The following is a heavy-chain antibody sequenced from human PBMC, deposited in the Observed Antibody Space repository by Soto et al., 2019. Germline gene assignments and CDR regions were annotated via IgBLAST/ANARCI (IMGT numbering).Heavy chain of an antibody. V-gene: IGHV3-53*01. CDR2: IDSGGNT. Sequence: EVQLVESGGGLIQPGGSLRLSCAASGFTVSTNYMTWVRQAPGKGLKWVALIDSGGNTDYADSVKGRFTISRDNAKNTLCLQMNGLRAEDTSVYYCARERIAAAGTHVAFYIWGRGTLVTVSS. J-gene: IGHJ3*02. CDR3: ARERIAAAGTHVAFYI. D-gene: IGHD6-13*01. CDR1: GFTVSTNY.